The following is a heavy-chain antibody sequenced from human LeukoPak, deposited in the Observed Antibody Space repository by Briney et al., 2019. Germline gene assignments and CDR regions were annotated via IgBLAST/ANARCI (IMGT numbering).Heavy chain of an antibody. CDR1: GYTFTGYY. V-gene: IGHV1-2*02. Sequence: ASVKVSCKASGYTFTGYYMHWVRQVPGQGLEWMGWINPNSGGTNYAQKFQGRVTMTRDTSISTAYMELSRLRSDDTAVYYCARGSCSSTSCYAYYMDVWGKGTTVTVSS. J-gene: IGHJ6*03. CDR2: INPNSGGT. D-gene: IGHD2-2*01. CDR3: ARGSCSSTSCYAYYMDV.